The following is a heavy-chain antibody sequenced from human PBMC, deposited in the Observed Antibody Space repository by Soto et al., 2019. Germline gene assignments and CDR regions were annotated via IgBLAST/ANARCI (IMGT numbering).Heavy chain of an antibody. J-gene: IGHJ4*02. CDR1: GFTVSSNY. Sequence: GGSLRLSCAASGFTVSSNYMSWVRQAPGKGLEWVSVIYSGGSTYYDDSVKSRFTISRDNSKNTLYLQMNSLRADDTAVYYCARDTYDFWSGTFDYWGQGTLVTVSS. D-gene: IGHD3-3*01. CDR2: IYSGGST. CDR3: ARDTYDFWSGTFDY. V-gene: IGHV3-66*01.